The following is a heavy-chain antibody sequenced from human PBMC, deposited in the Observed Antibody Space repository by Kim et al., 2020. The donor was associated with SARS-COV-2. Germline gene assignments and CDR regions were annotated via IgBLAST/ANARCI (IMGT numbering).Heavy chain of an antibody. Sequence: GGSLRLSCAASGFTFSSYWMSWVRQAPGKGLEGVANIKQDGREKYYVDSVKGRFTISRDNAKNSLYLQMNSLRAEDTAVYYCAMVRGVHNYYYGMDVWGQGTTVTVSS. CDR1: GFTFSSYW. CDR3: AMVRGVHNYYYGMDV. V-gene: IGHV3-7*03. J-gene: IGHJ6*02. CDR2: IKQDGREK. D-gene: IGHD3-10*01.